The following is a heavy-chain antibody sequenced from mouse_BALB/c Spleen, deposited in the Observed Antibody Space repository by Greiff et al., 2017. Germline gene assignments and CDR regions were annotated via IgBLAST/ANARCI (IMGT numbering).Heavy chain of an antibody. D-gene: IGHD2-14*01. CDR1: GFTFSSYT. V-gene: IGHV5-12-2*01. CDR3: ASDYYRYDWFAY. CDR2: ISNGGGST. Sequence: EVQLVESGGGLVQPGGSLKLSCAASGFTFSSYTMSWVRQTPEKRLEWVAYISNGGGSTYYPDTVKGRFTISRDNAKNTLYLQMSSLKSEDTAMYYCASDYYRYDWFAYWGQGTLVTVSA. J-gene: IGHJ3*01.